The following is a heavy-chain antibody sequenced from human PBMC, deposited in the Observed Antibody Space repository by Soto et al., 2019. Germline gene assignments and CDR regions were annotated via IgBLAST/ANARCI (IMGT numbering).Heavy chain of an antibody. Sequence: QVQLVQSGAEVKKPGASVKVSCKASGYTFTSYDINWVRQATGQGLEWMGWMNPNSGNTGYAQKFQGRVTMTWNTSISTAYIELSSLSFEDTAVYYGALEKSCGMEVWGQWTTVTVSS. J-gene: IGHJ6*02. CDR3: ALEKSCGMEV. CDR2: MNPNSGNT. V-gene: IGHV1-8*01. D-gene: IGHD3-3*01. CDR1: GYTFTSYD.